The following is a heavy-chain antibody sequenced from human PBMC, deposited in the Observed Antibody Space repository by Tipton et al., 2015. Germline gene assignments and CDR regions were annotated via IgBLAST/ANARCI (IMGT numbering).Heavy chain of an antibody. V-gene: IGHV3-11*01. CDR1: GFTFSNYY. Sequence: SLRLSCAASGFTFSNYYMSWIRQAPGKGLEWLSYIDSSGRTIYYTDSVKGRFTISRDNSKNSLYLQMNGLRADDTAVYYCARESWGNGIGPCCYSFDSWCQGSLVSVSS. CDR2: IDSSGRTI. J-gene: IGHJ4*02. D-gene: IGHD2-15*01. CDR3: ARESWGNGIGPCCYSFDS.